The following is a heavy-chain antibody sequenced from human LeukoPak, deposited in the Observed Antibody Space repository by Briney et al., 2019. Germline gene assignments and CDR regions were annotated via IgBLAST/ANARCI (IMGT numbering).Heavy chain of an antibody. D-gene: IGHD5-18*01. Sequence: VASVKVSCKASGYTFTSYYMHWVRQAPGQGLEWMGIINPSGGSTSYAQKFQGRVTMTRDTSTSTVYMELSSLRSEDTAVYYCARDGYGTDTAMVTFDYWGQGTLVTVSS. CDR1: GYTFTSYY. CDR2: INPSGGST. CDR3: ARDGYGTDTAMVTFDY. J-gene: IGHJ4*02. V-gene: IGHV1-46*01.